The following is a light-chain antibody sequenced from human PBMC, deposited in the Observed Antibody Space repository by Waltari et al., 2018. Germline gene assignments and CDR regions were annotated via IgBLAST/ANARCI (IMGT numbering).Light chain of an antibody. CDR3: QQYYSTPYT. J-gene: IGKJ2*01. CDR1: QSVLYNSNNKDY. CDR2: WAS. V-gene: IGKV4-1*01. Sequence: DIAMTQSPDFLAVSLGERATINCNSSQSVLYNSNNKDYLAWYQHRPGQPPKLLIYWASTREAGVPDRFSGSGSGTDFTLTISSLQAEDVAVYFCQQYYSTPYTFGQGTKLEIK.